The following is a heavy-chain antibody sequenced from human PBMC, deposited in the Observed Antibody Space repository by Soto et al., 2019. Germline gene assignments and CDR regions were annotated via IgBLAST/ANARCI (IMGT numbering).Heavy chain of an antibody. CDR3: ARDWKEKVGSTFYY. J-gene: IGHJ4*02. Sequence: GASVKVTCKASGYTFTSCGISWVRQAPGQGLKWMGWISAYNGNTNYAQKLQVRVTMTTDTSTSTVYMELRSLRSDDTAVYYCARDWKEKVGSTFYYWGQGTLVTVSS. D-gene: IGHD1-26*01. CDR1: GYTFTSCG. CDR2: ISAYNGNT. V-gene: IGHV1-18*01.